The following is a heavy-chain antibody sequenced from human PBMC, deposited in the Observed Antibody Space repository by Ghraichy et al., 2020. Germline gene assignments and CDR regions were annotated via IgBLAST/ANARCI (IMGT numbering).Heavy chain of an antibody. CDR3: ARASGSYYRRMAFDI. J-gene: IGHJ3*02. CDR1: GGTFSSYA. V-gene: IGHV1-69*13. Sequence: SVKVSCKASGGTFSSYAISWVRQAPGQGLEWMGGIIPIFGTANYAQKFQGRVTITADESTSTAYMELSSLRSEDTAVYYCARASGSYYRRMAFDIWGQGTMVTVSS. D-gene: IGHD1-26*01. CDR2: IIPIFGTA.